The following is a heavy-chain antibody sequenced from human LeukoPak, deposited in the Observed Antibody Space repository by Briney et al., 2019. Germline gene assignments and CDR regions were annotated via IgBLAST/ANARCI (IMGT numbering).Heavy chain of an antibody. CDR3: ARRISSSSSWAWVY. CDR2: ISSSGSTI. V-gene: IGHV3-11*01. CDR1: GFTFSDYY. Sequence: GGSLRLSCAASGFTFSDYYMSWIRQAPGKGLEWVSYISSSGSTIYYADSVKGRFTISRDNAKNSLYLQMNSLRAEDTAVYYCARRISSSSSWAWVYWGQGTLVTVSS. D-gene: IGHD6-6*01. J-gene: IGHJ4*02.